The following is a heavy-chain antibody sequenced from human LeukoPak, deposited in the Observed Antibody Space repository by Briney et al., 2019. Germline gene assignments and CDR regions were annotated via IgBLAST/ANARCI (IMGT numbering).Heavy chain of an antibody. CDR3: ARLGLEVGGPNWFDP. Sequence: GGSLRLSCAAPGFSFSSNWMGWVRQAPGKGLEWVTHIKRDGSQKYYLDSVKGRFTISRDNAKNSLYLQMNSLRVEDTAVYYCARLGLEVGGPNWFDPWGQGTLVTVSS. D-gene: IGHD1-1*01. CDR1: GFSFSSNW. V-gene: IGHV3-7*01. J-gene: IGHJ5*02. CDR2: IKRDGSQK.